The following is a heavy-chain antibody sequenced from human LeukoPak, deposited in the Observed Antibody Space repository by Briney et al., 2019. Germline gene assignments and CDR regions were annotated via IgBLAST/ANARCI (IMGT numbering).Heavy chain of an antibody. CDR1: GYTFTSYD. D-gene: IGHD6-13*01. CDR2: MNPNSGNT. Sequence: ASVKVSCKASGYTFTSYDINWVRQATGQGLEWMGWMNPNSGNTGYAQKFQGRVTITRNTSISTAYMELSSLRSEDTAVYYCATIFTIAAADLHFDYWGQGTLVTVSS. J-gene: IGHJ4*02. CDR3: ATIFTIAAADLHFDY. V-gene: IGHV1-8*03.